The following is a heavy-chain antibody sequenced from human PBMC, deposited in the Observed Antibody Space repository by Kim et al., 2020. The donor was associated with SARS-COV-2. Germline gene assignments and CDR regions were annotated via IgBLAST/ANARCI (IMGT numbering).Heavy chain of an antibody. Sequence: GGSLRLSCAASGFTFSSYGMHWVRQAPGKGLEWVAVIWYDGSNKYYSDSVKGRFNISRDNSKNTLDLQMNSLRAEDTAVYYCVGGRYSNTKEQFDYWGQGTLVTVSS. J-gene: IGHJ4*02. V-gene: IGHV3-33*01. D-gene: IGHD1-26*01. CDR1: GFTFSSYG. CDR2: IWYDGSNK. CDR3: VGGRYSNTKEQFDY.